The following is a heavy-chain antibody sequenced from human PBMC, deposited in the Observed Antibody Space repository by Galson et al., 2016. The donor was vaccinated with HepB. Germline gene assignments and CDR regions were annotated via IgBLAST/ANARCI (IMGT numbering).Heavy chain of an antibody. CDR2: ICSSGDST. D-gene: IGHD1-26*01. J-gene: IGHJ6*02. CDR1: GFTFSSYA. Sequence: SLRLSCAASGFTFSSYAMDWVRQAPGKGLEWVSEICSSGDSTYYADSVKGRFTISWDNSKNTLNLKMNSLRAEDTAVYYGATGGGRRSKHYGMDVGGHGTIVSGSS. CDR3: ATGGGRRSKHYGMDV. V-gene: IGHV3-23*01.